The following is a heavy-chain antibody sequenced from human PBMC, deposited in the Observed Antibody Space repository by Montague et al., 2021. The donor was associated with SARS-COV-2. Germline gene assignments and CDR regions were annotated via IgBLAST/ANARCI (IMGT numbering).Heavy chain of an antibody. V-gene: IGHV3-30*04. CDR2: ISYDGSNK. D-gene: IGHD1-26*01. Sequence: SLRLSCAASGFTFSSYATHWVRQAPGKGLEWVAVISYDGSNKYYVDSVKGRFTISRDNSKNTLYLQMNSLRAEDTAVYYCARTDGGSYFNAFDIWGQGTMVTVSS. CDR1: GFTFSSYA. J-gene: IGHJ3*02. CDR3: ARTDGGSYFNAFDI.